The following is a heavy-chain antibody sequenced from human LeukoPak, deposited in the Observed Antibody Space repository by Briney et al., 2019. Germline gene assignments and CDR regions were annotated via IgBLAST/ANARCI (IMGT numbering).Heavy chain of an antibody. D-gene: IGHD2-2*01. CDR1: GGSFSGYY. CDR3: ARARGGPARGSYFDY. V-gene: IGHV4-34*01. CDR2: INHSGST. J-gene: IGHJ4*02. Sequence: PSETLSLTCAVYGGSFSGYYWSWIRQPPGKGLEWIGEINHSGSTNYNPSLKSRVTISVDTSKNQFSLKLSSVTAADTAVYYCARARGGPARGSYFDYWGQGTLVTVSS.